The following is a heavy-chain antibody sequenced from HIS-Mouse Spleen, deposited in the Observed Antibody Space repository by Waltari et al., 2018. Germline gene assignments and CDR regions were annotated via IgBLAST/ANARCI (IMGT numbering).Heavy chain of an antibody. CDR3: ARSSIAAAGTFDY. Sequence: QVQLQESGPGLVKPSETLSLTCTVSGASISSSYWSWTRQPAGKGLDWIGRIYTSGSTNYNPSLKSRVTMSVDTSKNQFSLKLSSVTAADTAVYYCARSSIAAAGTFDYWGQGTLVTVSS. D-gene: IGHD6-13*01. CDR2: IYTSGST. J-gene: IGHJ4*02. V-gene: IGHV4-4*07. CDR1: GASISSSY.